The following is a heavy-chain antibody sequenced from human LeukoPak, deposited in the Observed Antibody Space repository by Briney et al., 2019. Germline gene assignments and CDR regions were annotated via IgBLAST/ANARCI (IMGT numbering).Heavy chain of an antibody. CDR1: GFTFSSYG. J-gene: IGHJ6*02. CDR2: ISYDGSNK. D-gene: IGHD6-6*01. CDR3: AGSEEQLAGGMDV. Sequence: PGGSLRLSCAASGFTFSSYGMHWVRQAPGKGLEWVAVISYDGSNKYYADSVKGRFTISRGNSKNTLYLQMNSLRAEDTAVYYCAGSEEQLAGGMDVWGQGTTVTVSS. V-gene: IGHV3-30*03.